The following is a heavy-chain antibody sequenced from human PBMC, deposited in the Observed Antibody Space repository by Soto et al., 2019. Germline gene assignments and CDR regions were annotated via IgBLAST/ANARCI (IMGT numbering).Heavy chain of an antibody. V-gene: IGHV1-24*01. CDR2: FDPEDGET. CDR3: AKSPNPGSATSSYYGMDV. J-gene: IGHJ6*02. D-gene: IGHD7-27*01. Sequence: ASVKVSCKVSGYTLTDLAMHWVRQAPGKGLEWVGGFDPEDGETIYAQKFQGRVTMTEDTSTATAYMELSSLRSEDTAVYYCAKSPNPGSATSSYYGMDVWGQGTTVTVSS. CDR1: GYTLTDLA.